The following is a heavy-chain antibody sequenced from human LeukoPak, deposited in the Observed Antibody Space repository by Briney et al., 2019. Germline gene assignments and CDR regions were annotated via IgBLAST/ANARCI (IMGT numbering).Heavy chain of an antibody. CDR2: INPNSGGT. J-gene: IGHJ3*02. V-gene: IGHV1-2*02. CDR1: GYTFTGYY. CDR3: AREGGAGLTSDYVWGSYEAPFDI. Sequence: ASVKVSCKASGYTFTGYYMHWVRQAPGQGLEWMGWINPNSGGTNYAQKFQGRVTMTRDTSITTAYMELSRLRSDAAAVYYCAREGGAGLTSDYVWGSYEAPFDIWGQGTMVTVSS. D-gene: IGHD3-16*01.